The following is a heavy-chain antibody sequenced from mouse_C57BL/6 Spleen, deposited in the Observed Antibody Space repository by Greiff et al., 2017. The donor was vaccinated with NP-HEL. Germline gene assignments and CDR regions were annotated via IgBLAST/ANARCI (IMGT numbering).Heavy chain of an antibody. J-gene: IGHJ4*01. CDR2: IYPGSGST. CDR3: ARGDYYGSSEGYYAMGY. Sequence: QVQLQQPGAELVKPGASVKMSCKASGYTFTSYWITWVKQRPGQGLEWIGDIYPGSGSTNYNEKFKSKATLTVDTSSSTAYMQLSSLTSEDSAVYYCARGDYYGSSEGYYAMGYWGQGTSVTVST. V-gene: IGHV1-55*01. D-gene: IGHD1-1*01. CDR1: GYTFTSYW.